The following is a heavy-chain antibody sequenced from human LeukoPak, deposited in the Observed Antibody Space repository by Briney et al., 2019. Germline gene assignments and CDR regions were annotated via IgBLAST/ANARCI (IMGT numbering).Heavy chain of an antibody. Sequence: SETLSLTCTVSGGSISSYYWSWIRQPAGKGLEWIGRIYTSGSTNYNPSLKSRVTMSVDTSKNQFSLKLSSVTAADTAVYYCARGLYNWNGNDAFDIWGQGTMVTVSS. CDR3: ARGLYNWNGNDAFDI. D-gene: IGHD1-20*01. J-gene: IGHJ3*02. CDR2: IYTSGST. V-gene: IGHV4-4*07. CDR1: GGSISSYY.